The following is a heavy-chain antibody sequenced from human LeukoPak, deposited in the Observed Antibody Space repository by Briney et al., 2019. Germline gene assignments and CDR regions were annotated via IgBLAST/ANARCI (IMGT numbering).Heavy chain of an antibody. J-gene: IGHJ3*02. CDR2: ISAYNGNT. Sequence: GASVKVSCKASGYTFTSYGISWVRQAPGQGLEWMGWISAYNGNTNYAQKLQGRVTMTTDTSTSTAYMELRSLRSDDTAVYYCASGRVHPLVVADSFDAFDIWGQGTMVTVSS. CDR3: ASGRVHPLVVADSFDAFDI. D-gene: IGHD2-15*01. CDR1: GYTFTSYG. V-gene: IGHV1-18*01.